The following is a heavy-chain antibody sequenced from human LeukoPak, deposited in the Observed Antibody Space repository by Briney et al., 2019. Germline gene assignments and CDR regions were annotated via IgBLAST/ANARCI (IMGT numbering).Heavy chain of an antibody. D-gene: IGHD5-18*01. V-gene: IGHV3-21*01. CDR3: ARGYSYGASGFDY. CDR2: ISSGSTYI. J-gene: IGHJ4*02. Sequence: GGSLRLSRAASEFTFSSYFMNWVRQAPGKGLEWVSSISSGSTYIYYADSVKGWFTISRDNAKNSLYLQMNSLRAEDTAVYYCARGYSYGASGFDYWGQGTLVTVSS. CDR1: EFTFSSYF.